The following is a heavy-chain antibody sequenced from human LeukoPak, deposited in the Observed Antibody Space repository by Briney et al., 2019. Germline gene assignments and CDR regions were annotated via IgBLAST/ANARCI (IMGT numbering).Heavy chain of an antibody. D-gene: IGHD3-22*01. CDR2: ISSSGSAI. CDR3: AKGGYFYDSSDAY. J-gene: IGHJ4*02. V-gene: IGHV3-48*03. CDR1: GFTFSSYE. Sequence: GGSLRLSCAASGFTFSSYEMNWVRQAPGKGLEWLSYISSSGSAIYYADSVKGRFTISRDNAKNSLYLQKNSLRAEDTAVYYCAKGGYFYDSSDAYWGQGTLVTVSS.